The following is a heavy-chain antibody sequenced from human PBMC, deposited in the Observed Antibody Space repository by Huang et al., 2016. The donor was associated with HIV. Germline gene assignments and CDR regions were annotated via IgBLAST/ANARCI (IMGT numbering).Heavy chain of an antibody. CDR2: MNPKSGNV. Sequence: QIQLAQSGAEVKKPGASVKVSCKASGYTFTNYDINWVRQASGQGLWWMGWMNPKSGNVGYTKKFQGRVAILRNSSINTSYLEVTSLTSEDTAVYYCARGFGINYNHEAFDVWGQGTMVTVSS. CDR3: ARGFGINYNHEAFDV. J-gene: IGHJ3*01. D-gene: IGHD3-10*01. CDR1: GYTFTNYD. V-gene: IGHV1-8*01.